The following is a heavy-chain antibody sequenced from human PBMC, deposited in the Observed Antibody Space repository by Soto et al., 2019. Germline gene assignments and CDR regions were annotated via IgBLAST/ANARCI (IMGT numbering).Heavy chain of an antibody. D-gene: IGHD6-13*01. CDR2: ISAYNGNT. J-gene: IGHJ4*02. CDR3: ARDREGIAAAGAESLLDY. V-gene: IGHV1-18*01. CDR1: GYTFTSYG. Sequence: QVQLVQSGAEVKKPGASVKVSCKASGYTFTSYGISWVRQAPGQGLEWMGWISAYNGNTNYAQKLQGRVTMTTDTSTSTAYMELGSLRSDDTAVYYCARDREGIAAAGAESLLDYWGQGTLVTVSS.